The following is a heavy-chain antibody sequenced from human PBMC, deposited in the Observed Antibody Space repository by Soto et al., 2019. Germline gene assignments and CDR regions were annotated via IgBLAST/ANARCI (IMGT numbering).Heavy chain of an antibody. CDR3: ARHYNWKLDN. CDR1: VGSIRSSTYS. V-gene: IGHV4-39*01. CDR2: IYYSGST. D-gene: IGHD1-20*01. Sequence: SETLSLTCTVSVGSIRSSTYSWGWIRQPPGKGLEWIGSIYYSGSTYYNPSLKSRVTISVDTSKNQFSLKQSAVTAADTAIYYCARHYNWKLDNWGQGALVTVSS. J-gene: IGHJ4*02.